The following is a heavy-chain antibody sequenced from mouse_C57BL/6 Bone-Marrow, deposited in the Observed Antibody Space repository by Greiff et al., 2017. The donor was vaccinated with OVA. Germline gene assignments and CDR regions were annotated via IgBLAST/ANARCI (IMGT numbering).Heavy chain of an antibody. CDR1: GYTFTDYY. D-gene: IGHD3-3*01. J-gene: IGHJ2*01. Sequence: QVQLKESGAELVRPGASVKLSCKASGYTFTDYYINWVKQRPGQGLEWIARIYPGSGNTYYNEKFKGKATLTAEKSSSTAYMQLSSLTSEDSAVYFCARRDAYYFDYWGQGTTLTVSS. CDR2: IYPGSGNT. V-gene: IGHV1-76*01. CDR3: ARRDAYYFDY.